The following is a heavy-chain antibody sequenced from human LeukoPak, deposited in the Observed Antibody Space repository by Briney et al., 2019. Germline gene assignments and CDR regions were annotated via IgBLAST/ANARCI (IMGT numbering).Heavy chain of an antibody. CDR1: GGTFSSYA. V-gene: IGHV1-69*04. Sequence: ASVKVSCKASGGTFSSYAISWVRQAPGQGLEWMGRIIPILGIANYAQKFQGRVTITADKSTSTAYMELSSLRSEDTAVYYCAMPHYDFWSGYYTGPDYWGQGTLVTVSS. D-gene: IGHD3-3*01. J-gene: IGHJ4*02. CDR2: IIPILGIA. CDR3: AMPHYDFWSGYYTGPDY.